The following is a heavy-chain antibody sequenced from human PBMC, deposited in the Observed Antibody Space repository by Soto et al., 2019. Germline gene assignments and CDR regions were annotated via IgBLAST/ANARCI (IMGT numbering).Heavy chain of an antibody. CDR3: VRGWLRDPWMY. CDR2: ISGSSTYI. J-gene: IGHJ4*02. V-gene: IGHV3-21*01. D-gene: IGHD5-12*01. Sequence: EVQLVESGGGLVKPGGSLRLSCAASRFIFSRYTMNWVRQAPGKGLEWVSSISGSSTYIYYADSVKGRFTISRGNSLYLQMSSLRAEDTAVYYCVRGWLRDPWMYWGQGTLVTVSS. CDR1: RFIFSRYT.